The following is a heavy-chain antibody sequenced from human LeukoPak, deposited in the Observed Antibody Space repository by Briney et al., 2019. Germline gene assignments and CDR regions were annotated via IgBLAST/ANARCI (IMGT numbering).Heavy chain of an antibody. J-gene: IGHJ6*03. D-gene: IGHD3-3*01. CDR2: IKSKTDGGTT. V-gene: IGHV3-15*01. CDR3: TTEIAIFGVVIEYYMDV. CDR1: GFTFSNAW. Sequence: GGSLRLSCAASGFTFSNAWMSWVRQAPGKGLEWVGRIKSKTDGGTTDYAAPVKGRFTISRDDSKNTLYLQMNSLKTEDTAVYYCTTEIAIFGVVIEYYMDVWGKGTTVTVSS.